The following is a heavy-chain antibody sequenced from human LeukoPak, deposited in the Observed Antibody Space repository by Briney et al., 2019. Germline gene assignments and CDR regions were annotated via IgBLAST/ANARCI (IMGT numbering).Heavy chain of an antibody. CDR1: GGSISGSF. V-gene: IGHV4-59*08. J-gene: IGHJ4*02. Sequence: SETLSLTCTVSGGSISGSFWSWIRQPPGKGLEWIGYVYYSGSTYYNPSLKSRVTISVDTSKNQFSLKLSSVTAADTAVYYCARALEMTESIDYWGQGTLVTVSS. D-gene: IGHD5-24*01. CDR2: VYYSGST. CDR3: ARALEMTESIDY.